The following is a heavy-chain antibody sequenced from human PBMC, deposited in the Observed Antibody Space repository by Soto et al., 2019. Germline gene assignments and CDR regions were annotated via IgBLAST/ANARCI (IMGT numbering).Heavy chain of an antibody. D-gene: IGHD1-26*01. CDR3: ARDRRVVGATPVGVSWFDP. Sequence: QVQLVQSGAEVKKPGSSVKVSCKASGGTFSSYAISWVRQAPGQGLEWMGGIIPIFGTANYAQKFQGRVTITADESTSTAYMELSSLRSEDTAVYYCARDRRVVGATPVGVSWFDPWGQGTLVTVSS. J-gene: IGHJ5*02. CDR1: GGTFSSYA. CDR2: IIPIFGTA. V-gene: IGHV1-69*12.